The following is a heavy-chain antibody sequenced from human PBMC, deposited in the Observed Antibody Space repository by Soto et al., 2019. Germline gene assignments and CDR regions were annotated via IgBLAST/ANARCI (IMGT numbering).Heavy chain of an antibody. CDR3: ARGDREDIAVVVGVRPGEYGVVV. D-gene: IGHD2-15*01. CDR2: ISYDGSNQ. Sequence: QVQLVESGGGVVQPGRSLRLSCAASGFTFRSYAMHWVRQAPGKGLECVAVISYDGSNQFYRDYLKGRFTISRDNSKNTLYLQINSLRYDDTAVYYCARGDREDIAVVVGVRPGEYGVVVWGQGTTVTVSS. V-gene: IGHV3-30-3*01. J-gene: IGHJ6*02. CDR1: GFTFRSYA.